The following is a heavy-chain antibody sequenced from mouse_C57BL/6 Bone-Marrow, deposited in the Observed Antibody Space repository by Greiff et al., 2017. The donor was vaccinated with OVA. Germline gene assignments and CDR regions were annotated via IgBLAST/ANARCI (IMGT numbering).Heavy chain of an antibody. CDR2: IDPETGGT. D-gene: IGHD1-1*01. Sequence: QVQLQQSGAELVRPGASVTLSCKASGYTFTDYEMHWVKQTPVHGLEWIGAIDPETGGTAYNQKFKGKAILTADKSSSTAYMELRSLTSEDSAVYYCTRRGYGSGYDWYFDVWGTGTTVTVSS. CDR3: TRRGYGSGYDWYFDV. J-gene: IGHJ1*03. CDR1: GYTFTDYE. V-gene: IGHV1-15*01.